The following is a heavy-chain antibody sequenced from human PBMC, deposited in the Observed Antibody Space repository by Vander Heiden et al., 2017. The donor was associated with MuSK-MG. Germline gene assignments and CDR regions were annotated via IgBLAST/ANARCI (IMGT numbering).Heavy chain of an antibody. CDR2: MNPNSGNT. CDR1: GYTFTSYE. V-gene: IGHV1-8*02. Sequence: QVQLVQSGAEVKKPGASEKVTCKASGYTFTSYEINWVRQASGQGLEWMGWMNPNSGNTGYAQRFQSRVTMTRNTSITTAYMELSSLRSEDTAVYYCARGAIQLPNWGQGTLVTVSS. D-gene: IGHD5-18*01. J-gene: IGHJ4*02. CDR3: ARGAIQLPN.